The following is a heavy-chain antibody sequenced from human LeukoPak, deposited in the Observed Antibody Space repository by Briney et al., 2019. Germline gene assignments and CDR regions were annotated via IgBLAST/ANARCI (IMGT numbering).Heavy chain of an antibody. CDR3: TRRLSLGYCSSTSCYQSDY. J-gene: IGHJ4*02. CDR2: IRSKANSYAT. CDR1: GFTFSGSA. Sequence: PGGSLRLSCAASGFTFSGSAMHWVRQASGKGLEWVDRIRSKANSYATAYAASVKGRFTISRDDSKNTAYLQMNSLKTEDTAVYYCTRRLSLGYCSSTSCYQSDYWGQGTLVTVSS. V-gene: IGHV3-73*01. D-gene: IGHD2-2*01.